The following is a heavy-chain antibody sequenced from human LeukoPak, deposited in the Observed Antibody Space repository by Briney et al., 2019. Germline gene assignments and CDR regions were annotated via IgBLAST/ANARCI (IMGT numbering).Heavy chain of an antibody. D-gene: IGHD4-17*01. J-gene: IGHJ4*02. V-gene: IGHV1-18*01. CDR2: ISAYNGNT. CDR3: ARMNQYGDYLGIDY. Sequence: ASVKVSCKASGYTFINSGISWVRQAPGQGLEWMGWISAYNGNTNYAQKVQGRVTMTTDTSTSTAYMELRSLRSDDTAVYYCARMNQYGDYLGIDYWGQGALVTVSS. CDR1: GYTFINSG.